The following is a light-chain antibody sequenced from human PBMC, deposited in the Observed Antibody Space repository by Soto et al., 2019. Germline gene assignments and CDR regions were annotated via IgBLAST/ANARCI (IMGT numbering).Light chain of an antibody. CDR3: QQLNGYPLFT. V-gene: IGKV1-9*01. CDR1: QDISSS. Sequence: DIPLTQSPSFLSASVGDRVTITCRASQDISSSLAWYQQKPGRAPKLLISAASTLQSGVPSRFSGSGSGTEFTLTITSLQPEDFATYYCQQLNGYPLFTFGPGTKVDIK. J-gene: IGKJ3*01. CDR2: AAS.